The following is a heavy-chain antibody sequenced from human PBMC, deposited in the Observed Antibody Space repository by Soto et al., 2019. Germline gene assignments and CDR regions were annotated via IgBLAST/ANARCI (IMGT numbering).Heavy chain of an antibody. CDR3: ARDVQTGVENYYYGMDV. V-gene: IGHV3-21*01. CDR2: ISSSSSYI. CDR1: GFTFSGYS. Sequence: EVQLVESGGGLVKPGGSLRLSCAASGFTFSGYSVNWVRQAPGRGLEWVSSISSSSSYIYYADSVKGRFTISRDNARNSLYLQMNSLRAEDTAVYYCARDVQTGVENYYYGMDVWGQGTTVTVSS. D-gene: IGHD3-10*01. J-gene: IGHJ6*02.